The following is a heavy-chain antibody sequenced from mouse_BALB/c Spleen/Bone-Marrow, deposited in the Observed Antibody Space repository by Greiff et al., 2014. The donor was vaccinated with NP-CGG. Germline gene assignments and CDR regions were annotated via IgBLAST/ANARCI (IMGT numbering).Heavy chain of an antibody. D-gene: IGHD2-4*01. CDR3: ARSTMITTGYYYAMDY. Sequence: EVKVEESGGGLVQPGGSRKVSCAASGFTFSSFGMHWVRQAPEKGLEWVAYISSGSSTIYYADTVKGRFTISRDNPKNTLFLRMTSLRSEDTAMYYCARSTMITTGYYYAMDYWGQRNSVTGSS. CDR1: GFTFSSFG. V-gene: IGHV5-17*02. CDR2: ISSGSSTI. J-gene: IGHJ4*01.